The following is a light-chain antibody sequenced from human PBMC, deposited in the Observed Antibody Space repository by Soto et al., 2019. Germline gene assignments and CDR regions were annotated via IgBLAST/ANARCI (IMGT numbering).Light chain of an antibody. CDR2: DVS. CDR3: CSYAGSYIE. Sequence: QSALTQPRSVSGSPGQSVTISCTGTSSDVGGYNYVSWYQQHPGKAPKLMIYDVSKRPSGVPDRFSGSKSGNTASLTISGLQAEDEGDYYCCSYAGSYIEVGGGIKVTVL. CDR1: SSDVGGYNY. V-gene: IGLV2-11*01. J-gene: IGLJ2*01.